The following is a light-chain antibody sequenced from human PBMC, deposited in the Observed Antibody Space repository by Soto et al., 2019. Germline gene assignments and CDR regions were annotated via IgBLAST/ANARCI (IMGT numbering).Light chain of an antibody. J-gene: IGKJ3*01. V-gene: IGKV3D-20*02. CDR2: GAS. CDR3: QQRSNA. Sequence: ETVLTQSPGTLSLSPGERATLSCRASQSVSSSSLAWYQQKPGQAPRLLIYGASSRATGIPDRFSGSGSGTDFTLTISRLEPEDFAVYYCQQRSNAFGPGTKVDIK. CDR1: QSVSSSS.